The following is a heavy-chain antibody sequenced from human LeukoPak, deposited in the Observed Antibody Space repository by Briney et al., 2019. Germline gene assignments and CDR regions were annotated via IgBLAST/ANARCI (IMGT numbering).Heavy chain of an antibody. V-gene: IGHV1-2*02. CDR2: INPTSGGT. CDR3: ARRGAVAGTEFDY. D-gene: IGHD6-19*01. J-gene: IGHJ4*02. Sequence: ASVKVSCKASGYTFTGYYMHWVRQAPGQGLEWMGWINPTSGGTNYAQKFQGRVTMTRDTSISTAYMELSRLRSDDTAVYYCARRGAVAGTEFDYWGQGTLVTVSS. CDR1: GYTFTGYY.